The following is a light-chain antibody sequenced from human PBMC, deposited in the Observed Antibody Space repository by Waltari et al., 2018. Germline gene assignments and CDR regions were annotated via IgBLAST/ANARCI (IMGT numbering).Light chain of an antibody. J-gene: IGKJ2*01. CDR2: GVS. V-gene: IGKV3D-15*01. CDR1: QSVNRN. Sequence: DIAMTQSPATLSLSPGERATLSCRASQSVNRNLAWYQQKPGQPPRLLIYGVSSRATGIPDRFTGSGSGMEFTLTISSLEPEDVGIYHCQQSIQWPYTFGQGTKVKIK. CDR3: QQSIQWPYT.